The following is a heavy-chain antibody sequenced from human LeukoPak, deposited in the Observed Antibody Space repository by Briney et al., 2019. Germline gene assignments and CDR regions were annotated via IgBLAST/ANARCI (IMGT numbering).Heavy chain of an antibody. Sequence: ASVKVSCKASGYTFTGYGVSWVRQAPGHGIEWMGWISAYNSNRNYAQKLQGRVTMTTDTSTSTAYMELRSLRSDDTAVYYCARDGPNRNYYGSGSKLDYWGQGTLVTVSS. D-gene: IGHD3-10*01. CDR2: ISAYNSNR. CDR1: GYTFTGYG. CDR3: ARDGPNRNYYGSGSKLDY. V-gene: IGHV1-18*01. J-gene: IGHJ4*02.